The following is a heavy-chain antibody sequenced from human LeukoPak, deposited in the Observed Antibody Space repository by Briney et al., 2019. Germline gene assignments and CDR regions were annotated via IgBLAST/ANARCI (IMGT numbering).Heavy chain of an antibody. V-gene: IGHV1-18*01. CDR3: ARDLIGDSSGYLENWFDP. CDR1: GYTFTSYG. Sequence: GASVKVSCKASGYTFTSYGISWVRQAPGQGLEWMGWISAYNGNTNYAQKLQGRVTMTTDTSTSTAYMELRSLRSDDTAVYYCARDLIGDSSGYLENWFDPWGQGTLVTVSS. CDR2: ISAYNGNT. D-gene: IGHD3-22*01. J-gene: IGHJ5*02.